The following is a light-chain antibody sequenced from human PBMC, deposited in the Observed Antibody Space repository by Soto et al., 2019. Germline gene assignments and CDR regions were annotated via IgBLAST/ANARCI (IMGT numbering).Light chain of an antibody. CDR3: QQYGSSQFT. J-gene: IGKJ3*01. Sequence: EIVLTQSPAILSLSPGERATLSCRASQSVSSYLAWYQQKPGQAPRLLIYDASNRATGIPARFSGSGSGTDFTLTISILEPEDFAVYYCQQYGSSQFTFGPGTKVNIK. CDR1: QSVSSY. V-gene: IGKV3-11*01. CDR2: DAS.